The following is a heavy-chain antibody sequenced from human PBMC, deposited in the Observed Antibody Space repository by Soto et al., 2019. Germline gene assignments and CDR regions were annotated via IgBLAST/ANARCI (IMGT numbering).Heavy chain of an antibody. CDR1: GYTFTSYD. Sequence: ASVKVSCKASGYTFTSYDINWVRQATGQGLEWMGWMNPNSGNTGYAQKFQGRVTMTRNTSISTAYMELSSLRSEDTAVYYCARRAYYYDSSGYHPDWFDPWGQGTLVTVSS. CDR2: MNPNSGNT. D-gene: IGHD3-22*01. J-gene: IGHJ5*02. CDR3: ARRAYYYDSSGYHPDWFDP. V-gene: IGHV1-8*01.